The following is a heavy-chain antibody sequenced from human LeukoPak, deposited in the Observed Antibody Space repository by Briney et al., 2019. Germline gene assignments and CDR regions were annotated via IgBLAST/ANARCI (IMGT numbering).Heavy chain of an antibody. CDR2: MHYSGIT. CDR3: ARYPYSDSGVWQAFDY. D-gene: IGHD5-12*01. CDR1: GGSISSGSHY. Sequence: SETLSLTCIVSGGSISSGSHYWGWIRQPPGKGLEWTGSMHYSGITYYNPSLTSRVTISVDTSKNQFSLGLTSVTAADTAVYYCARYPYSDSGVWQAFDYWGQGTLVTVSS. J-gene: IGHJ4*02. V-gene: IGHV4-39*01.